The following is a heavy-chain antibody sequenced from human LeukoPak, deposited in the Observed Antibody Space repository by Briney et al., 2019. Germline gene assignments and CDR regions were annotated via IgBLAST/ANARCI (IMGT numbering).Heavy chain of an antibody. CDR3: AREHYGSGWSSYY. V-gene: IGHV3-21*01. J-gene: IGHJ4*02. Sequence: PGGSLRLSCAASGFTFSSYSMNWVRQAPGKGLEWVSSISSSSSNIYYADSVKGRFTISRDNAKNSLYLQMNSLRAEDTAVYYCAREHYGSGWSSYYWGQGNLVTVSP. D-gene: IGHD6-13*01. CDR2: ISSSSSNI. CDR1: GFTFSSYS.